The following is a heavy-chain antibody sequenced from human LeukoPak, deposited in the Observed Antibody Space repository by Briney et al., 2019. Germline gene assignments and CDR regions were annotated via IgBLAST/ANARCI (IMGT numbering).Heavy chain of an antibody. J-gene: IGHJ4*02. CDR1: GGSISSYY. CDR3: ARVGYQSYYFDY. CDR2: IYYSGST. D-gene: IGHD3-22*01. V-gene: IGHV4-59*01. Sequence: SSETLSLTCTVSGGSISSYYWSWIRQPPGKGLEWIGYIYYSGSTNYNPSLKSRVTISVDTSKNQFSLKLSSVTAADTAVYYCARVGYQSYYFDYWGQGTLVTVSS.